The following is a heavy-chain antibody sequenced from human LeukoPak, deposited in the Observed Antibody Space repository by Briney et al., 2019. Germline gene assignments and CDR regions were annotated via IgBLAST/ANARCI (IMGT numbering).Heavy chain of an antibody. CDR1: GGSVSSGAYY. CDR3: ARYGVSYAYED. V-gene: IGHV4-61*08. Sequence: PSETLSLTCTVSGGSVSSGAYYWSWIRQPPGKGLEWIGYIYYSGRTSYNPSLKSRVTISVDTSKSQFSLRLSSVTAADTAMYYCARYGVSYAYEDWGQGTLVTVSS. D-gene: IGHD2-8*01. J-gene: IGHJ4*02. CDR2: IYYSGRT.